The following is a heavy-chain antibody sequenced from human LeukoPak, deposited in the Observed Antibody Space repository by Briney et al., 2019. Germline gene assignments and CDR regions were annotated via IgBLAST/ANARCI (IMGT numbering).Heavy chain of an antibody. CDR1: GFTFSSYA. CDR3: AKNALGSSGWASQYFDY. Sequence: GGSLRLSCAASGFTFSSYAMSWVRQAPGKGLEWVSAISGSGGSTYYADSVKGRFTISRDNSKNTLYLQMNSLRAEDTAVYYCAKNALGSSGWASQYFDYWGQGTLVTVSS. D-gene: IGHD6-19*01. V-gene: IGHV3-23*01. CDR2: ISGSGGST. J-gene: IGHJ4*02.